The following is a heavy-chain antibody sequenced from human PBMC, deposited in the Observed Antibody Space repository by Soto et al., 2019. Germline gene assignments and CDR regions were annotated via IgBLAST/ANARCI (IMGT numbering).Heavy chain of an antibody. V-gene: IGHV5-51*01. J-gene: IGHJ6*02. CDR1: GYSFTSYW. CDR3: ARTVVPAATTIYYYYGMDV. D-gene: IGHD2-2*01. Sequence: GESLKISCKGSGYSFTSYWIGWVRQMPGKGLEWMGIIYPGGSDTRYSPSFQGQVTISADKSISTAYLQWSSLKASDTAMYYCARTVVPAATTIYYYYGMDVWGQGTTVTVSS. CDR2: IYPGGSDT.